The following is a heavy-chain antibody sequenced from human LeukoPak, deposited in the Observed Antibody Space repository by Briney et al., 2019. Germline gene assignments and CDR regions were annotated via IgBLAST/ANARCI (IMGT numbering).Heavy chain of an antibody. CDR3: ARVLMVDDTGDFDY. D-gene: IGHD2-8*01. CDR1: GGTFSSYA. J-gene: IGHJ4*02. CDR2: IIPILGIA. V-gene: IGHV1-69*04. Sequence: ASVKVSCKASGGTFSSYAISWVRQAPGQGLEWMGRIIPILGIANYAQKFQGRVTITADKSTSTAYMELSSLRSEDTAVYYCARVLMVDDTGDFDYWGQGNMVTVSS.